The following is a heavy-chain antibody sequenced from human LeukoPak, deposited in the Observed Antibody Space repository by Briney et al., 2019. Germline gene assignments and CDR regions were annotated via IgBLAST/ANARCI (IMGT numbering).Heavy chain of an antibody. CDR2: ISGSGGST. CDR1: GLTFSSYS. J-gene: IGHJ4*02. CDR3: AKELVITSPEDY. V-gene: IGHV3-23*01. Sequence: PGGSLRLSCAASGLTFSSYSMNWVRQAPGKGLEWVSAISGSGGSTYYADSVKGRFTISRDNSKNTLYLQMNSLRAEDTAVYYCAKELVITSPEDYWGQGTLVTVSS. D-gene: IGHD2-21*01.